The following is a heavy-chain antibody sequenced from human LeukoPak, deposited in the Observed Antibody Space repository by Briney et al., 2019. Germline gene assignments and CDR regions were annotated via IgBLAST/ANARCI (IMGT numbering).Heavy chain of an antibody. CDR2: IYYSGST. J-gene: IGHJ5*02. V-gene: IGHV4-31*02. D-gene: IGHD6-13*01. CDR1: GGSXXSXGYY. CDR3: ASESSSWRAGFDP. Sequence: TLSLTXXXXGGSXXSXGYYWSWIRQHPGKGLEWIGYIYYSGSTYYNPSLKSRVTISVDTSKNQFSLKLSSVTAADTAVYYCASESSSWRAGFDPWGQGTLVTVSS.